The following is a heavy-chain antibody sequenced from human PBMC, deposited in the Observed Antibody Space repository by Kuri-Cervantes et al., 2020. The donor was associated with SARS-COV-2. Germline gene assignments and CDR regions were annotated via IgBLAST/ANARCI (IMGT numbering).Heavy chain of an antibody. J-gene: IGHJ3*02. CDR2: ISGSGSYI. CDR1: GFTFIGYR. D-gene: IGHD3-3*01. CDR3: ARRYYDFWSGYSNAFYI. V-gene: IGHV3-21*01. Sequence: GGSLRLSCAATGFTFIGYRMNWVRQAPGKALRGFSAISGSGSYIYYADSVKGRFTISRDNSKNTPYLQKIILRAEDTAGYYFARRYYDFWSGYSNAFYIWGQGTMVTVSS.